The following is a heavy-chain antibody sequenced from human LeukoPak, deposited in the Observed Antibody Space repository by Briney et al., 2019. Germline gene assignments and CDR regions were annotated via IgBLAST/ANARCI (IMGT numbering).Heavy chain of an antibody. V-gene: IGHV4-34*01. Sequence: PSETLSLTCAVYGGSFSGYYWSWIRQPPGKGLEWIGEINHSGSTNYNPSLKSRVTISVDTSKNQFSLKLGSVTAADTAVYYCARGRRRTTVTTPNWFDPWGQGTLVTVSS. CDR2: INHSGST. CDR1: GGSFSGYY. J-gene: IGHJ5*02. CDR3: ARGRRRTTVTTPNWFDP. D-gene: IGHD4-17*01.